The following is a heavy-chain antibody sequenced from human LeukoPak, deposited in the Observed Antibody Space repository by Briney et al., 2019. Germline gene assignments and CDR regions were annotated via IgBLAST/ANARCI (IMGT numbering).Heavy chain of an antibody. CDR3: ARGRGSSWFYMDV. Sequence: ASVKVSCEASGYRFTGYYMHWVRQAPGQGLEWMGGIHPNSGGTNYSQKLQGRVTMTRDTSISTAYMEISSLISDDTAVYYCARGRGSSWFYMDVWGKGTTVTVSS. D-gene: IGHD6-13*01. V-gene: IGHV1-2*02. CDR2: IHPNSGGT. J-gene: IGHJ6*03. CDR1: GYRFTGYY.